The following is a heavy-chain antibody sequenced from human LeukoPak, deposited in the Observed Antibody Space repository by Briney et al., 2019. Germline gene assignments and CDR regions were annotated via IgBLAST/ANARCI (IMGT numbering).Heavy chain of an antibody. V-gene: IGHV4-39*07. D-gene: IGHD2-21*02. J-gene: IGHJ2*01. CDR3: ARDGSYCGGDCYSNPGYWYFDL. CDR2: IYYSGST. Sequence: SETLSLTCTVSGGSISSSSYYWGWIRQPPGKGLEWIGSIYYSGSTYYNPSLKSRVTISVDTSKNQFSLKLSSVTAADTAVYYCARDGSYCGGDCYSNPGYWYFDLWGRGTLVTVSS. CDR1: GGSISSSSYY.